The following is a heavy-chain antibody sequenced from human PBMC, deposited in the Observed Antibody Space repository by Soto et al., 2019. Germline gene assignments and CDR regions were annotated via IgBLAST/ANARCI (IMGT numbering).Heavy chain of an antibody. CDR2: ISSGGTTI. CDR1: GFTFSDHY. J-gene: IGHJ4*02. Sequence: GGSLRLSCAASGFTFSDHYMSWIRQAPGKGLEWVSYISSGGTTIYYADSVKGRFTISRDDAKNSLFLQMNSLRPEDTAVYFCAREVAAGANYYFDYWGQGTLVTVSS. V-gene: IGHV3-11*01. CDR3: AREVAAGANYYFDY. D-gene: IGHD2-15*01.